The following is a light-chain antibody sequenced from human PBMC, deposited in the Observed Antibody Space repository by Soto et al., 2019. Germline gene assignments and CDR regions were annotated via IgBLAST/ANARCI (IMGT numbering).Light chain of an antibody. J-gene: IGKJ1*01. CDR2: AAS. CDR3: QQYGSSPQWT. Sequence: IVVTQSPATLSVSPGERVTFSCKASLFIANHLAWYQHKPGQSPRLLIHAASTGAPGVPDRFSGSGSGTDFTLTISRLEPEDFAVYYCQQYGSSPQWTFGQGTKVDIK. CDR1: LFIANH. V-gene: IGKV3-20*01.